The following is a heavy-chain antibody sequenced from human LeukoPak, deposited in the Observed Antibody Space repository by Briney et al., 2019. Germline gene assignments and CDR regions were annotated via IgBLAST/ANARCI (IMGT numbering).Heavy chain of an antibody. V-gene: IGHV3-33*01. CDR1: GCTFSSYG. J-gene: IGHJ3*02. CDR2: IWYDGSNK. D-gene: IGHD6-19*01. CDR3: ARPYNSGWRDAFDI. Sequence: PGGSLRLSCAASGCTFSSYGMHWVRQAPGKGLEWVAVIWYDGSNKYYADSVKGRFTISRDNSKNTLYLQMNSLRTEDTAVYYCARPYNSGWRDAFDIWGQGTMVTVSS.